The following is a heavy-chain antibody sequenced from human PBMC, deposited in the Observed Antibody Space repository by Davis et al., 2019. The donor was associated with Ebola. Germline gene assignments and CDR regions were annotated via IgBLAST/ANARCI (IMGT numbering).Heavy chain of an antibody. CDR2: IETDSNFT. V-gene: IGHV3-21*05. Sequence: GESLKISCAASGFSVSGYYMNWVRQAPGKGLEWVSNIETDSNFTSYADSVKGRFTISRDNTKNSLFLQINSLRVEDTAVYYCVPGTWIRGQGTLVTVSS. CDR1: GFSVSGYY. CDR3: VPGTWI. D-gene: IGHD5-12*01. J-gene: IGHJ4*02.